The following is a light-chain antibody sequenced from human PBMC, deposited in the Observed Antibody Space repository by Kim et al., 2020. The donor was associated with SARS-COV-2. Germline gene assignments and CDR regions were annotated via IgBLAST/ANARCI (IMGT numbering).Light chain of an antibody. CDR3: QSADGSGTYV. Sequence: VSPGKTARITCSGDTLPEKQTYWYQQESGQAPLLVIYKDNERPSGIPGRFSGSSSGTTVTLTISGVQAEDDADYYCQSADGSGTYVFGTGTKVTVL. J-gene: IGLJ1*01. CDR1: TLPEKQ. CDR2: KDN. V-gene: IGLV3-25*03.